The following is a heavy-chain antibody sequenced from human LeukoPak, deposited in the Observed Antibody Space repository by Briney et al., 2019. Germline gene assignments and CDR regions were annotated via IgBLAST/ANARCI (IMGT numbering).Heavy chain of an antibody. CDR2: IWYDGSNK. J-gene: IGHJ5*02. CDR3: ARGRSSSYSNWFDP. Sequence: GGSLRLSCAASGFTVSSNYMSWVRQAPGKGLEWVAVIWYDGSNKYYADSVKGRFTISRDNSKNTLYLQMNSLRAEDTAVYYCARGRSSSYSNWFDPWGQGTLVTVSS. D-gene: IGHD6-13*01. V-gene: IGHV3-33*08. CDR1: GFTVSSNY.